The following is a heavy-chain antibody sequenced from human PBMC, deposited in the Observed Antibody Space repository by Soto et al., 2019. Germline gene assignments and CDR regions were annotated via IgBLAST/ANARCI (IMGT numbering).Heavy chain of an antibody. CDR2: IFYSGRT. J-gene: IGHJ4*02. CDR3: ARGNYSDYRSSFDF. CDR1: DGSISSGDYY. D-gene: IGHD4-17*01. V-gene: IGHV4-30-4*01. Sequence: SETLSLTCTVSDGSISSGDYYWTWIRQPPGKGLEWIGYIFYSGRTDYNPSLESRLTISVDTSKNKFSLKLKSVTAADTAVYYCARGNYSDYRSSFDFWGQGALVTVSS.